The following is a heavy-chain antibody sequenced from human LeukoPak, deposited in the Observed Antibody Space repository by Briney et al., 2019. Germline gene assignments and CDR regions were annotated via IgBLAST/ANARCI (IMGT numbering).Heavy chain of an antibody. J-gene: IGHJ6*02. CDR1: GGSFSGYY. Sequence: SETLSLTCAVYGGSFSGYYWSWIRQPPGKGLEWIGEINHSGSTNYNPSLKSRVTISVDTSKNQFSLKLSSVTAADTAVYYCARGEGNNLNLGRGVSRDYYGMDGWGQGTTVTVSS. CDR3: ARGEGNNLNLGRGVSRDYYGMDG. CDR2: INHSGST. D-gene: IGHD3-10*01. V-gene: IGHV4-34*01.